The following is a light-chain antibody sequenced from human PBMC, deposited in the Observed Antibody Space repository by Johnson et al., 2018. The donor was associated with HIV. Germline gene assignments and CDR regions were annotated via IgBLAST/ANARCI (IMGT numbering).Light chain of an antibody. CDR2: ENN. CDR3: GTWDSGLSAGGV. J-gene: IGLJ1*01. V-gene: IGLV1-51*02. Sequence: MLTQPPSVSAAPGQKVTISCSGSSSNIGSHYVSWYQQLPGTAPKLLIYENNKRPSGIPDRFSASKSGTSATLGIAGLQTGDEADYYCGTWDSGLSAGGVFGTGTKVTGL. CDR1: SSNIGSHY.